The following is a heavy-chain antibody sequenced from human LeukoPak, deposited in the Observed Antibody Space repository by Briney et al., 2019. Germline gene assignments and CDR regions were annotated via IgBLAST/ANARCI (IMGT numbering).Heavy chain of an antibody. CDR3: ARGFSSWYYDSSGYLDAFDI. Sequence: PSETLSLTCAVYGGSFSGYYWSWIRQPPGKGLEWIGEINHSGSTNYNPSLKSRVTLSVDTSKNQFSLKLSSVTAADTAVYYCARGFSSWYYDSSGYLDAFDIWGQGTMVTVSS. D-gene: IGHD3-22*01. CDR2: INHSGST. V-gene: IGHV4-34*01. CDR1: GGSFSGYY. J-gene: IGHJ3*02.